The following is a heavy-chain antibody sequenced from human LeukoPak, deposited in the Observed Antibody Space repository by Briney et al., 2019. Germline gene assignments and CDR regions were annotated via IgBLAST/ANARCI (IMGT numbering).Heavy chain of an antibody. CDR3: ARGGTIYDTILEDPFDI. D-gene: IGHD3-22*01. J-gene: IGHJ3*02. Sequence: ASVKVSCKASGYTFSSYDINWVRQAPGQGLEWMGWMNPKSGNTGYAQEFQGRVAMTRDTSITTAYMELSSLISDDTAVYYCARGGTIYDTILEDPFDIWGQGTTVTVSS. CDR1: GYTFSSYD. V-gene: IGHV1-8*01. CDR2: MNPKSGNT.